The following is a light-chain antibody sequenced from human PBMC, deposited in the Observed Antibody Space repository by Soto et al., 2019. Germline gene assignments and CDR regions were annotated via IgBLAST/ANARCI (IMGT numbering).Light chain of an antibody. Sequence: DIQMTQSPSSLSASVGDRVTITCQASQDISNYLNWYQQKPGKAPKLLIYDASNLEKGVPSRFSGSGSGTDVTFTISSLQPEDIATYYCQQYDNLHLTFGGGTKVEIK. V-gene: IGKV1-33*01. J-gene: IGKJ4*01. CDR3: QQYDNLHLT. CDR2: DAS. CDR1: QDISNY.